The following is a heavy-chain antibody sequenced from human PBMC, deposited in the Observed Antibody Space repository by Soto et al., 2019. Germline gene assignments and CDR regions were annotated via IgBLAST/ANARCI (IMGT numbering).Heavy chain of an antibody. CDR2: IYYSGST. CDR3: ARLSYDSSGYYYVGGFAFDI. Sequence: ASETLSLTCTVSGGSITDYSWVWIRQPAGKGLEWIGSIYYSGSTYYNPSLKSRVTISVDTSKNQFSLKLSSVTAADTAVYYCARLSYDSSGYYYVGGFAFDIWGQGTMVTVSS. CDR1: GGSITDYS. J-gene: IGHJ3*02. D-gene: IGHD3-22*01. V-gene: IGHV4-39*01.